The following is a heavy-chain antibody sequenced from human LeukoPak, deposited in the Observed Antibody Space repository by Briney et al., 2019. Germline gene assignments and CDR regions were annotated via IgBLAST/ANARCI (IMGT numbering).Heavy chain of an antibody. J-gene: IGHJ4*02. CDR3: ARDGLSLTGYYKFDY. D-gene: IGHD3-9*01. Sequence: SETLSLTCTVSGGSISSYYWSWIRQPPGKGLEWIGYIYYSGSTNYNPSLKSRVTMSVDTSKNQFSLKLSSVTAADTAVYYCARDGLSLTGYYKFDYWGQGTLVTVSS. V-gene: IGHV4-59*12. CDR2: IYYSGST. CDR1: GGSISSYY.